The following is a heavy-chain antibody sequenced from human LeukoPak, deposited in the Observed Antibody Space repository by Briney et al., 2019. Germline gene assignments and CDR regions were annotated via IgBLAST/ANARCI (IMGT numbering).Heavy chain of an antibody. CDR2: INHSGST. V-gene: IGHV4-34*01. J-gene: IGHJ4*02. D-gene: IGHD6-13*01. CDR3: ARGLTVAAAGTPFDY. CDR1: GGSFSGYY. Sequence: SETLSLTCAVYGGSFSGYYWSWIRQPPGKGLEWIGEINHSGSTNYNPSLKSRATISVDTSKNQFSLKLSSVTAADTAVYYCARGLTVAAAGTPFDYWGQGTLVTVSS.